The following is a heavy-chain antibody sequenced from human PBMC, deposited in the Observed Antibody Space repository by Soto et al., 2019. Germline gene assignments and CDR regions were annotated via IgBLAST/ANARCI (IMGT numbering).Heavy chain of an antibody. CDR3: ARGHLAVVPVASWFYYMDV. CDR2: INAGNGNT. D-gene: IGHD2-2*01. Sequence: GASVKVSCKDSGYTFTNYAVHWVRQAPGQRLEWMGWINAGNGNTRFSQNLQGRVTITRDTSARTVYMELSSLRSEDTAVYYCARGHLAVVPVASWFYYMDVWGKGTTVTVSS. J-gene: IGHJ6*03. CDR1: GYTFTNYA. V-gene: IGHV1-3*01.